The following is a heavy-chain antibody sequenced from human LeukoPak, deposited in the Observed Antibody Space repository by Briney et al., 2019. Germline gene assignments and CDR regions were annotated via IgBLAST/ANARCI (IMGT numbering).Heavy chain of an antibody. CDR1: GGSFSGYY. D-gene: IGHD6-19*01. Sequence: SETLSLTCAVYGGSFSGYYWSWIRQPPGKGLEWIGETNHSGSTNYNPSLKSRVTISVDTSKNQFSLKLSSVTAADTAVYYCARGRIQWLAYYFDYWGQGTLVTVSS. J-gene: IGHJ4*02. CDR2: TNHSGST. V-gene: IGHV4-34*01. CDR3: ARGRIQWLAYYFDY.